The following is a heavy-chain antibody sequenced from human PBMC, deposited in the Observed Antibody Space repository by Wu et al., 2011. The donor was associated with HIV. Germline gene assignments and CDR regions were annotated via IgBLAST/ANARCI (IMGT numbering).Heavy chain of an antibody. V-gene: IGHV1-69*01. Sequence: QEQLVQSGAEVKKPGSSVKVSCKASGGTFSSYAISWVRQAPGQGLEWMGGIIPVFGTVNYAQKFQGRVTITTDESTSTAYMELSSLRSDDTAVYYCARGYGSGKEYDGFDIWGQGTMVTVSS. D-gene: IGHD3-10*01. CDR1: GGTFSSYA. CDR2: IIPVFGTV. CDR3: ARGYGSGKEYDGFDI. J-gene: IGHJ3*02.